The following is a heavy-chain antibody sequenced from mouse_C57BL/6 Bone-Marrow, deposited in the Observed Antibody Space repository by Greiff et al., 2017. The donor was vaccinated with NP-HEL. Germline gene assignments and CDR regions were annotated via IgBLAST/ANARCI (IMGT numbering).Heavy chain of an antibody. CDR3: ARQYYGSRGYFDY. V-gene: IGHV5-9*01. Sequence: EVNVVESGGGLVKPGGSLKLSCAASGFTFSSYTMSWVRQTPEKRLEWVATISGGGGNTYYPDSVKGRFTISRDNAKNTLYLQMSSLRSEDTALYYCARQYYGSRGYFDYWGQGTTLTVSS. CDR1: GFTFSSYT. CDR2: ISGGGGNT. D-gene: IGHD1-1*01. J-gene: IGHJ2*01.